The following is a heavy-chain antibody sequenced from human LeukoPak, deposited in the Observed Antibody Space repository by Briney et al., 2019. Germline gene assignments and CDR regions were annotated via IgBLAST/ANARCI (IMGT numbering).Heavy chain of an antibody. CDR1: DFLVNSKY. J-gene: IGHJ6*02. CDR3: ARDRAFSYYYYGMDV. V-gene: IGHV3-53*01. CDR2: MYSGGTA. Sequence: PGGSLRLSCAASDFLVNSKYMSWIRQAPGKELEWVSVMYSGGTAFYSDSVRGRFTISRDNSKNTLYLQMSGLKVEDTAVYYCARDRAFSYYYYGMDVWGQGTTVTVSS.